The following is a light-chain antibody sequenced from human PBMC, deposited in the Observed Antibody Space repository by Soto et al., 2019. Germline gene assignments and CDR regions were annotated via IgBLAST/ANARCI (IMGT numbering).Light chain of an antibody. CDR2: DAS. CDR3: QEYTSAT. Sequence: GDRVTLTCRASQSISDWLAWYQQIPGKAPKLLIFDASTLQSGVPSRVSGSGYGTEFTLTISSLQPDDFGTYYCQEYTSATFGRGTRLEIK. J-gene: IGKJ2*01. V-gene: IGKV1-5*01. CDR1: QSISDW.